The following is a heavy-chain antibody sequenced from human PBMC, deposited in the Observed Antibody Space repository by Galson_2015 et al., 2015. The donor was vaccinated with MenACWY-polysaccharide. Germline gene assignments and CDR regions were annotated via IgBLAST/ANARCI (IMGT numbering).Heavy chain of an antibody. J-gene: IGHJ4*02. D-gene: IGHD3-16*01. CDR2: IFPDDSDT. V-gene: IGHV5-51*01. CDR3: ASHSKASQGGRRPDY. CDR1: GYSFTSYW. Sequence: QSGAEVKKPGESLKISCKGSGYSFTSYWIGWVRQMPGKGLEWMGIIFPDDSDTRYSPSFQGQVAISTDKSISTAYLQWSSLKASATAMYYCASHSKASQGGRRPDYWGQGTLVTVSS.